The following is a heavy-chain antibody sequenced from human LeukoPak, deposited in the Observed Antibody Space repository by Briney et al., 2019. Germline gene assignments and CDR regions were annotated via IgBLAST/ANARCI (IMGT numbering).Heavy chain of an antibody. Sequence: GASVKVSCKASGYTFTSYYMHWVRQAPGQGLEWMGIINPSGGSTSYAQKFQGRVTMTRDTSTSTVYMELSSLRSEDTAVYYCARVNSGSYYRYYYYYMDVWGKGTTVTVSS. CDR1: GYTFTSYY. CDR3: ARVNSGSYYRYYYYYMDV. D-gene: IGHD1-26*01. J-gene: IGHJ6*03. V-gene: IGHV1-46*01. CDR2: INPSGGST.